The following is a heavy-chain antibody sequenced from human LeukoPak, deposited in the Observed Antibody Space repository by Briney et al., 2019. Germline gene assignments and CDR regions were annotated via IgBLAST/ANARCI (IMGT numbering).Heavy chain of an antibody. Sequence: GESLKISCKGSGYSFNSYWLGWVRQTPGKGLGWMGIVYPADSDTRYSPSFQGRVTISLDKSINTTYLQWSSLQSSDTAIYCCARRAQGLGIGARDIWGQGTLVTVSS. CDR3: ARRAQGLGIGARDI. CDR2: VYPADSDT. V-gene: IGHV5-51*01. J-gene: IGHJ4*02. D-gene: IGHD7-27*01. CDR1: GYSFNSYW.